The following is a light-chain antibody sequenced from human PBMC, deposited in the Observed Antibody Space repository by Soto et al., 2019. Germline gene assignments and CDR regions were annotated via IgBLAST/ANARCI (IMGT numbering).Light chain of an antibody. J-gene: IGKJ4*01. Sequence: EIVLTQSPGTLSLSPGERATLSCRASQTVASTSLAWYQQKPGQAPRLLIYGASARAAGIPDRFSGSGSGTDFTLIIRRLEPEDFAVYYCQQYANTLPLTLGGGTKVEIK. CDR1: QTVASTS. CDR3: QQYANTLPLT. CDR2: GAS. V-gene: IGKV3-20*01.